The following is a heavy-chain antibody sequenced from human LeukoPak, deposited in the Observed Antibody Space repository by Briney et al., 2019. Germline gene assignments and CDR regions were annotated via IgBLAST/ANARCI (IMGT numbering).Heavy chain of an antibody. CDR2: ISGSGGHI. D-gene: IGHD6-6*01. CDR1: GFTFSSYA. Sequence: GGSLRLSCAASGFTFSSYAINWVRQAPGKGLEWLSAISGSGGHIYYSDSLKGRFTISRDNSKNTAYLEMNSLRAEDTAVYHCAKIMGSSPSTAYFAYWGQGTLVTVSS. V-gene: IGHV3-23*01. J-gene: IGHJ4*02. CDR3: AKIMGSSPSTAYFAY.